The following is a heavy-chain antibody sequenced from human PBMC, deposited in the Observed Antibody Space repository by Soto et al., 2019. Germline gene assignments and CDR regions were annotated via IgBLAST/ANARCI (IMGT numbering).Heavy chain of an antibody. D-gene: IGHD3-3*01. CDR3: ATGDYVFWRGHLQYAFHL. CDR1: GYTLTELS. CDR2: FDPEENET. Sequence: ASVKVSCKVSGYTLTELSMHWVRQAPGKGLEWMGSFDPEENETIYAQKIQGRVNMTEDTSTNTANMELSSMRSEDTEMYKSATGDYVFWRGHLQYAFHLWGQGTMVTVSS. V-gene: IGHV1-24*01. J-gene: IGHJ3*01.